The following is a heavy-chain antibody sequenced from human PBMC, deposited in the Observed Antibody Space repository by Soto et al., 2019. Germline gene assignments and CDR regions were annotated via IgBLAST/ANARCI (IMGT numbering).Heavy chain of an antibody. J-gene: IGHJ4*02. CDR2: VNYSGGT. CDR1: GGSFSGYY. Sequence: PSDTLSLTCVFPGGSFSGYYWSWIRQSPGQGPEWIGEVNYSGGTNYNPSLESRVIISLDTSKSQFSLRLNSMTAADTAVYFCARGRYSYGFDSWGQGNLVTVS. D-gene: IGHD5-18*01. V-gene: IGHV4-34*01. CDR3: ARGRYSYGFDS.